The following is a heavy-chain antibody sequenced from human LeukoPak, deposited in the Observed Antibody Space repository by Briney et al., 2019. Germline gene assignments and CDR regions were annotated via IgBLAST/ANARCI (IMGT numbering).Heavy chain of an antibody. D-gene: IGHD3-22*01. V-gene: IGHV4-4*07. Sequence: SETLSLTCTVSGGSISSYYWSWIRQPAGKGLEWIGRIYTSGSTNYNPSLKSRVTISVDKSKNQFPLKLSSVTAADTAVYYCARIHYYDSSGYADYGGYWFDPWGQGTLVTVSS. CDR2: IYTSGST. J-gene: IGHJ5*02. CDR3: ARIHYYDSSGYADYGGYWFDP. CDR1: GGSISSYY.